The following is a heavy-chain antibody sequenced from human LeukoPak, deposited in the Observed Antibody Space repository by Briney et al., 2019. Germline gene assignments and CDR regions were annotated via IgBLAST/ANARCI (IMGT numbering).Heavy chain of an antibody. Sequence: GGSLRLSCAASGFTFSSYGMSWVRQAPGKGLEWVSAISGSGGSTYYADSVKGRSTISRDNSKNTLYLQMNSLRAEDTAVYYCAKDWRYYDSSGSPDYWGQGTLVTVSS. CDR1: GFTFSSYG. CDR2: ISGSGGST. CDR3: AKDWRYYDSSGSPDY. V-gene: IGHV3-23*01. D-gene: IGHD3-22*01. J-gene: IGHJ4*02.